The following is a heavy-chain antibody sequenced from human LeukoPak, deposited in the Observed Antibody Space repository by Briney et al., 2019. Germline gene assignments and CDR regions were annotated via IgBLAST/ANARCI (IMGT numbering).Heavy chain of an antibody. J-gene: IGHJ4*02. CDR3: ARAPPTVTTETYFDY. Sequence: GGSLRLSCAASGFTFSSYAMHWVRQAPGKGLGWVAVISYDGSNKYYADSVKGRFTISRDNSKNTLYLQMNSLRAEDTAVYYCARAPPTVTTETYFDYWGQGTLVTVSS. D-gene: IGHD4-17*01. CDR2: ISYDGSNK. CDR1: GFTFSSYA. V-gene: IGHV3-30-3*01.